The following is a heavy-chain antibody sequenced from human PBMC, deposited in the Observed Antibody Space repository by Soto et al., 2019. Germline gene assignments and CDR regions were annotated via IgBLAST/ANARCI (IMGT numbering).Heavy chain of an antibody. J-gene: IGHJ6*02. Sequence: SQTLSLTCAISGDSVSSDSAAWNWIRQSPSRGLEWLGRTYYRSEWYNDYAVSMKSRIVITPDTSKNQFSLQLNSVTPEDTAVYFCERDYYYGRDVWGQGTRVTVPS. V-gene: IGHV6-1*01. CDR3: ERDYYYGRDV. CDR1: GDSVSSDSAA. CDR2: TYYRSEWYN.